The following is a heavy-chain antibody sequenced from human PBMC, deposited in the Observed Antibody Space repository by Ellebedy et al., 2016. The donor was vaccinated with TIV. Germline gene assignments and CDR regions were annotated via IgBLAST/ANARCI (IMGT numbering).Heavy chain of an antibody. V-gene: IGHV3-48*02. D-gene: IGHD1-26*01. J-gene: IGHJ4*02. Sequence: GESLKISCAASGFTFSSYSMNWVRQAPGKGLEWVSYISSSSSTIYYADSVKGRFTISRDNAKNSLYLQMNSMRDEDTAVYYCATDEAEVGATFFGYWGQGTLVTVSS. CDR3: ATDEAEVGATFFGY. CDR1: GFTFSSYS. CDR2: ISSSSSTI.